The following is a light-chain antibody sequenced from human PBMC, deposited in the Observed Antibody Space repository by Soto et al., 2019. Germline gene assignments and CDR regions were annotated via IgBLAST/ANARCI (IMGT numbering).Light chain of an antibody. CDR1: QSVSGW. J-gene: IGKJ1*01. Sequence: DIKMYQSPSTLSASGGDTVTVTCRASQSVSGWLAWYQQKPGKAPKLLIYAASSLQSGVPSRFSGSGSGTDFTLTISSLQPEDFATYYCQQSYSTPRTFGQGTKVDIK. CDR2: AAS. CDR3: QQSYSTPRT. V-gene: IGKV1-39*01.